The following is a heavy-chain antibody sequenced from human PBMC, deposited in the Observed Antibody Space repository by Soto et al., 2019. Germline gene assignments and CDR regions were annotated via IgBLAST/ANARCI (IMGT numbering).Heavy chain of an antibody. Sequence: PSETLSLTCSVSGGTINSGDYFWSWIRQPPGKGLEWIGSIFYTGSTYYSPSLKSRASMSMDTSKNLFSLSLRSLTAADTAVYFCARVKAPLYRDYYFDYWGQGTLVTVSS. J-gene: IGHJ4*02. CDR2: IFYTGST. CDR1: GGTINSGDYF. V-gene: IGHV4-30-4*01. CDR3: ARVKAPLYRDYYFDY. D-gene: IGHD2-15*01.